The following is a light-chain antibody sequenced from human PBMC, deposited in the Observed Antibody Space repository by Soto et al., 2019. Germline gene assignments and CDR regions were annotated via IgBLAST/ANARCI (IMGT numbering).Light chain of an antibody. Sequence: QSVLTQPTSVSGSPGQSITISCIGTSSDIGAYNYVSWYQQHPGKVPKLMIYEVTHRPSGLSNRFSGSKSGNTASLTISGLQAEDEAEYFCSSYSSTSTLYVFGTGTKVTVL. CDR2: EVT. V-gene: IGLV2-14*01. CDR3: SSYSSTSTLYV. J-gene: IGLJ1*01. CDR1: SSDIGAYNY.